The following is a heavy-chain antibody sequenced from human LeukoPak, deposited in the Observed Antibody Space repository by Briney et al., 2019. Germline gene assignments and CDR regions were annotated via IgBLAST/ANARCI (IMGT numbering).Heavy chain of an antibody. D-gene: IGHD6-13*01. J-gene: IGHJ4*02. CDR1: GFTFSSYS. CDR3: AKGQQRFDY. V-gene: IGHV3-21*01. CDR2: ISSSSSYI. Sequence: GGSLRLSCAASGFTFSSYSMNWVRQAPGKGLEWVSSISSSSSYIYYADSVKGRFSISRDNAKNSLFLHMNSLRAEDTAVYYCAKGQQRFDYWGQGTLVTVSS.